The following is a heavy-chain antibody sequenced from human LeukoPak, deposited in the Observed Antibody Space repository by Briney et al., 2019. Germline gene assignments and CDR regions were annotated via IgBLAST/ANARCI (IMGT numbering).Heavy chain of an antibody. CDR2: INHSGST. V-gene: IGHV4-34*01. CDR3: ASWRGSYFDY. J-gene: IGHJ4*02. CDR1: GGSISSYY. Sequence: SETLSLTCTVSGGSISSYYWSWIRQPPGKGLEWIGEINHSGSTNYNPSLKSRVTISVDTSKNQFSLKLSSVTAADTAVYYCASWRGSYFDYWGQGTLVTVSS. D-gene: IGHD3-3*01.